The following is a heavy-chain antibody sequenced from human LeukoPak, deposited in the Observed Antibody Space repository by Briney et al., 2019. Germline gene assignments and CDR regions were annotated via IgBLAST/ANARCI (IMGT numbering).Heavy chain of an antibody. CDR1: GFTFSSYA. CDR2: ISGSGGST. V-gene: IGHV3-23*01. CDR3: AKGSTIFGVGKYYFDY. D-gene: IGHD3-3*01. J-gene: IGHJ4*02. Sequence: GGSLRLSCAASGFTFSSYAMSWVRQAPGKGLEWVSAISGSGGSTYYADSVKGRFTLSRDNSKNTLYLQMNSLRAEDTAVYYCAKGSTIFGVGKYYFDYWGQGTLVTVSS.